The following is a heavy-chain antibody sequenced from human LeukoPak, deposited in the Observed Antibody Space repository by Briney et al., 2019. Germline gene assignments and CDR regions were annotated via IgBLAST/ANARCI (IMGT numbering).Heavy chain of an antibody. CDR1: GFTFSSYG. Sequence: GGSLRLSCAASGFTFSSYGMHCVRQAPGKGLEWVAVISYDGSNKYYADSVKGRFTISRDNSKNTLYLQMNSLRAEDTAVYYCAKILRLQFWGQGTLVTVSS. CDR3: AKILRLQF. J-gene: IGHJ4*02. CDR2: ISYDGSNK. V-gene: IGHV3-30*18. D-gene: IGHD6-25*01.